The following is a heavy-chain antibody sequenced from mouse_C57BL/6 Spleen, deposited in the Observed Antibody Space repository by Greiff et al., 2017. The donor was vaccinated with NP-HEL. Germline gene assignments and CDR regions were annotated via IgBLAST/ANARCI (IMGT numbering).Heavy chain of an antibody. CDR3: ARQGDYYGSSYEDY. J-gene: IGHJ2*01. CDR1: GYSFTDYN. V-gene: IGHV1-39*01. Sequence: VQLKESGPELVKPGASVKISCKASGYSFTDYNMNWVKQSNGKSLEWIGVINPNYGTTSYNQKFQGKATLTVDQSSSTAYMQLNSLTSEDSAVYYWARQGDYYGSSYEDYWGQGTTLTVSS. D-gene: IGHD1-1*01. CDR2: INPNYGTT.